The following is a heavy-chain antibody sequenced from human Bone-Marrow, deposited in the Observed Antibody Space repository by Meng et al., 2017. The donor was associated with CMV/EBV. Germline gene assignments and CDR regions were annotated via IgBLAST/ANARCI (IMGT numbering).Heavy chain of an antibody. J-gene: IGHJ5*02. CDR3: ARAPRWRFDP. CDR1: GGSFSGYY. CDR2: INHSGST. Sequence: SETLSLTCAVYGGSFSGYYWSWIRQPPGKGLEWIGEINHSGSTNYNPSLKSRVTISVDTSKNQFSLKLSSVTAADTAVYYCARAPRWRFDPWGQGNRVTGSS. D-gene: IGHD3-3*01. V-gene: IGHV4-34*01.